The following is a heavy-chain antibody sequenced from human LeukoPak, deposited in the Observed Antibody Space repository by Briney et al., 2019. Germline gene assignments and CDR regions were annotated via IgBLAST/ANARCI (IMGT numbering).Heavy chain of an antibody. CDR3: AGSVVPTYSDY. CDR2: IYYSGGT. J-gene: IGHJ4*02. D-gene: IGHD2-2*01. CDR1: GGSISSHY. V-gene: IGHV4-59*11. Sequence: SETLSLTCTVSGGSISSHYWSWIRQPPGKGLEWIGYIYYSGGTNYNPSLKSRVTISVDTSKNQFSLKLSSVTAADTAVYYCAGSVVPTYSDYWGQGTLVTVSS.